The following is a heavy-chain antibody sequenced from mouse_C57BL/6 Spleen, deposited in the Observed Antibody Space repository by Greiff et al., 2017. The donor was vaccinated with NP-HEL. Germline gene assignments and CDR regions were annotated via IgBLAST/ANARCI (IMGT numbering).Heavy chain of an antibody. J-gene: IGHJ1*03. CDR3: ARPYDYAYWYFDV. CDR1: GYTFTSYW. CDR2: IHPNSGST. V-gene: IGHV1-64*01. D-gene: IGHD2-4*01. Sequence: QVQLQQSGAELVKPGASVKLSCKASGYTFTSYWMHWVKQRPGQGLEWIGMIHPNSGSTNYNEKFKSKATLTVDKSSSTAYMQLSSLTSEDSAVYYCARPYDYAYWYFDVWGTGTTVTVSS.